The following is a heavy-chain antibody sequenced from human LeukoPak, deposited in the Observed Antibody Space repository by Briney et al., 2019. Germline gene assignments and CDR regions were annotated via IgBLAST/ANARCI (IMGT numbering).Heavy chain of an antibody. V-gene: IGHV4-34*01. Sequence: SETLSLTCAVYGGSFSGYYWSWIRQPPGKGLEWIEEINHSGDTNYNPSLKSRITISVDTSQNLVSLNLTSVTAADTAVYYCHLVRGGGYFDYWGQGTLVIVSS. CDR3: HLVRGGGYFDY. CDR2: INHSGDT. D-gene: IGHD3-10*01. CDR1: GGSFSGYY. J-gene: IGHJ4*02.